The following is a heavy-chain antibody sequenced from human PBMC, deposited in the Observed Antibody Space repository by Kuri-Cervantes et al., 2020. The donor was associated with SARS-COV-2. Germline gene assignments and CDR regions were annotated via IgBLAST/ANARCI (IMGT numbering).Heavy chain of an antibody. Sequence: GGSLRLSCAASGFTFSSYSMNWVRQAPGKGLEWVSYISSSSSTIYYADSVKGRFTISRDNAKNSLYLQMNSLRAEDTAVYYCARDPGGGIAARPVIGWYFDLWGRGTLVTVSS. D-gene: IGHD6-6*01. CDR1: GFTFSSYS. J-gene: IGHJ2*01. V-gene: IGHV3-48*01. CDR3: ARDPGGGIAARPVIGWYFDL. CDR2: ISSSSSTI.